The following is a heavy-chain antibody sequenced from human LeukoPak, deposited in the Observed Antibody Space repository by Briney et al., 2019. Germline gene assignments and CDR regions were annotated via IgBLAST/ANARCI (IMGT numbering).Heavy chain of an antibody. CDR3: ARRLYSSGWYDAFDI. J-gene: IGHJ3*02. V-gene: IGHV3-53*01. Sequence: GGSLRLSCAASGFTVSSNYMSWVRQAPGKGLEWVSVIYSGGSTYYADSVKGRFTISRDNSKNTLHLQMNSLRVEDTAAYYCARRLYSSGWYDAFDIWGQGTMVTVSS. D-gene: IGHD6-19*01. CDR2: IYSGGST. CDR1: GFTVSSNY.